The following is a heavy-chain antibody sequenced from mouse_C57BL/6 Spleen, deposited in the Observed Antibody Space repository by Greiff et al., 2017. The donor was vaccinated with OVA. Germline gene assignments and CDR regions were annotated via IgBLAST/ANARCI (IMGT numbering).Heavy chain of an antibody. V-gene: IGHV1-69*01. Sequence: QVQLKQPGAELVMPGASVQLSCKASGYTFTSSWMHWVKQRPGQGLEWIGEIDPSDSYTNYNQKFKGKSTLTVDKSSSTAYMQLSSLTSEDSAVYYCARRGYSNYYFDYWGQGTTLTVSS. D-gene: IGHD2-5*01. CDR2: IDPSDSYT. CDR3: ARRGYSNYYFDY. J-gene: IGHJ2*01. CDR1: GYTFTSSW.